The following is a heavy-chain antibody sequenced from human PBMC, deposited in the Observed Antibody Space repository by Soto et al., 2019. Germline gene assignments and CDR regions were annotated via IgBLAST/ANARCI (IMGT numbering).Heavy chain of an antibody. J-gene: IGHJ5*02. Sequence: QVQLQESGPGLVKPSETLFLTCTVSGGSISSYYWSWIRQPAGKGLEWIGRIYTSGSTNYNPSLKSRVTMSVDTSKNQFSLKLSSVTAADTAVYYCAREVWNYVTPRFDPWGQGTLVTVSS. CDR2: IYTSGST. CDR1: GGSISSYY. D-gene: IGHD1-7*01. V-gene: IGHV4-4*07. CDR3: AREVWNYVTPRFDP.